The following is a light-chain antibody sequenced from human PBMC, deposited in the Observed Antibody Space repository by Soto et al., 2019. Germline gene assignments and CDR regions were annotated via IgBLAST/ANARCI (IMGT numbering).Light chain of an antibody. CDR1: QSVSSSY. V-gene: IGKV3-20*01. CDR2: GAS. J-gene: IGKJ1*01. CDR3: QQYGSSPWT. Sequence: EIVLTQSPGTLSLSPGERATLSCRASQSVSSSYLAWYQQNPGQAPRLLLYGASSRATGIPDRFSGSGSGPDFTLTISRLEPEDFAVYYCQQYGSSPWTFGQGTKVEIK.